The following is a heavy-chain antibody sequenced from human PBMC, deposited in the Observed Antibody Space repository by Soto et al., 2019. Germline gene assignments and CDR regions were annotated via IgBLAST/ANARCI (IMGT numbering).Heavy chain of an antibody. CDR2: INPNSGGT. D-gene: IGHD3-22*01. V-gene: IGHV1-2*04. CDR3: ARDSDYYDSSGYPYFDY. Sequence: GASVKVSCKASGYTFTGYYMHWVRQAPGQGLEWMGWINPNSGGTNYAQKFQGWVTMTRDTSISTAYMELSRLRSDDTAVYYCARDSDYYDSSGYPYFDYWGQGTLVTVSS. J-gene: IGHJ4*02. CDR1: GYTFTGYY.